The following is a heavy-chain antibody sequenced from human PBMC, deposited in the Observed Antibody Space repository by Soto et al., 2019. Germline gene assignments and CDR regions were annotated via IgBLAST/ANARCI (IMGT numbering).Heavy chain of an antibody. Sequence: SETLSLTCTVSGGSVSSGSYXWSWVRQPPGRGLEWIGYIYFRGTTNYNPSLKSRVTMSADTSKNQFSLKLNSVTAADTAVYYCARMNYYDTSGYPFDYWGQGTLVTVSS. CDR2: IYFRGTT. V-gene: IGHV4-61*01. CDR1: GGSVSSGSYX. D-gene: IGHD3-22*01. CDR3: ARMNYYDTSGYPFDY. J-gene: IGHJ4*02.